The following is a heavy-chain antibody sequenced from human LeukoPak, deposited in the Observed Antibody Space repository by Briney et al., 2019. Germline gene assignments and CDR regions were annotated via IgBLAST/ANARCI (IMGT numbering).Heavy chain of an antibody. Sequence: GGSLRLSCAASGFTVSSNYMSWARQAPGKGLEWVSVIYSGGSTYYADSVKGRFTISRDNSKNTLYLQMNSLRAEGTAVYYCAREGVGATTSIYYMDVWGKGTTVTISS. CDR2: IYSGGST. J-gene: IGHJ6*03. V-gene: IGHV3-66*01. CDR3: AREGVGATTSIYYMDV. D-gene: IGHD1-26*01. CDR1: GFTVSSNY.